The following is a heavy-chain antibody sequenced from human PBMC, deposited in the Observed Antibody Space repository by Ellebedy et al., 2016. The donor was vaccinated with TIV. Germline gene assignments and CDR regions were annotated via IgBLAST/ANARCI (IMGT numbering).Heavy chain of an antibody. D-gene: IGHD5-24*01. V-gene: IGHV3-7*04. CDR2: MKYDEIER. Sequence: PGGSLRLSCAASGFTFRRFWAGWIRQAPGKGLEWVAHMKYDEIERYYANSVKGRFTISRDNARNSLSLQMKGLRVDDTAVYYCVRDTVAVPDGNTFDFWGQGTMVSVS. CDR1: GFTFRRFW. J-gene: IGHJ3*01. CDR3: VRDTVAVPDGNTFDF.